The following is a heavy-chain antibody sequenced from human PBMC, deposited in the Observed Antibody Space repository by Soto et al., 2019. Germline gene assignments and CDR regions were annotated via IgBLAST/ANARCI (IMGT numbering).Heavy chain of an antibody. CDR1: GFTFRSYA. CDR2: ISANGGST. D-gene: IGHD3-16*02. CDR3: ANPFSGGGVIHYYYGMDG. V-gene: IGHV3-23*01. J-gene: IGHJ6*02. Sequence: PGGSLRLSCAASGFTFRSYAMSWVRQTPGKGLEWVSSISANGGSTYYADSVKGRFTISRDNSKNTLYLQMNSLRAEDTAIYYCANPFSGGGVIHYYYGMDGWGQGTTVTFSS.